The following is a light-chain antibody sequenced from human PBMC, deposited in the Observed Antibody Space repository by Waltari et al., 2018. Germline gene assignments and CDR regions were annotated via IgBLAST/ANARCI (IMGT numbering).Light chain of an antibody. J-gene: IGLJ1*01. CDR2: EVS. CDR3: CSYVGSGILGV. CDR1: SSDVGSYNL. V-gene: IGLV2-23*02. Sequence: QSALTQPASVSGSPGQSITIPCTGTSSDVGSYNLVSWYQQHPGKAPKLMISEVSKRPSWVSNRFSGSKSGNTASLTISGLQADDEADYYCCSYVGSGILGVFGTGTKVTVL.